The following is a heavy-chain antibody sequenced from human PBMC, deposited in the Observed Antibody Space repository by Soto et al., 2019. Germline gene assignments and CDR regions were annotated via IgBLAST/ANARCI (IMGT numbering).Heavy chain of an antibody. J-gene: IGHJ4*02. CDR1: NGSISSSSHY. D-gene: IGHD2-21*02. V-gene: IGHV4-39*02. CDR3: ARRLRWRQYGEVFEF. CDR2: IYYTGTS. Sequence: QLQLQESGPRLVKPSETLSLTCDVSNGSISSSSHYWGWIRQPPGKGLEWIASIYYTGTSYKNPSLKSRVTIAVDTTKNNFSLKLSSVTAADTAVYFCARRLRWRQYGEVFEFWGQGTLVTVAS.